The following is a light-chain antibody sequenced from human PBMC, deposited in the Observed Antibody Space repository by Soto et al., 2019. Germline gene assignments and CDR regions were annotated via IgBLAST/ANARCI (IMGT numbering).Light chain of an antibody. CDR2: DVS. CDR1: SSDVCGHNF. CDR3: CSNAGSFTWV. V-gene: IGLV2-11*01. J-gene: IGLJ3*02. Sequence: QSALTQPRSVSGSPGQSVTISCSGSSSDVCGHNFVSWYQQHPNKDPKLMIYDVSKRPSKVPDRFSGSKSGNTASLTISGLQAEDEADYYCCSNAGSFTWVFGGGTKRTVL.